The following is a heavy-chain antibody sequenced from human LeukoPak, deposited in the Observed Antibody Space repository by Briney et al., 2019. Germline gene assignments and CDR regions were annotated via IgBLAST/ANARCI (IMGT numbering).Heavy chain of an antibody. V-gene: IGHV3-33*06. J-gene: IGHJ6*02. Sequence: GRSLRLSCAASGFTFSSYGMHWVRQAPGKGLEWVAVIWYDGSNKYYVDSVKGRFTISRDNSKNTLYLQMNSLRAEDTAVYYCAKGGYCTNGVCYTYYYYYGMDVWGQGTTVTVSS. D-gene: IGHD2-8*01. CDR1: GFTFSSYG. CDR3: AKGGYCTNGVCYTYYYYYGMDV. CDR2: IWYDGSNK.